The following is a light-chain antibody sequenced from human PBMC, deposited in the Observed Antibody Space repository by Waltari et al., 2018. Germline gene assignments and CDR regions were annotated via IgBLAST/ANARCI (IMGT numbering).Light chain of an antibody. CDR2: EVT. J-gene: IGLJ2*01. Sequence: QSALTQPASVSGSPGTSITISCTGTSSDVGSYNLVSWYQQHPGKAPKLMIYEVTKRPSGVSNRFSGSKSGNTASLTISGLQAEDEADYCCCSYAGSTTHVIFGGGTKLTVL. CDR3: CSYAGSTTHVI. CDR1: SSDVGSYNL. V-gene: IGLV2-23*02.